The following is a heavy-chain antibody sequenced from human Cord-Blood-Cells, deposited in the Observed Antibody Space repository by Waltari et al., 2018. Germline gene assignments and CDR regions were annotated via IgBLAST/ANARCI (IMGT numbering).Heavy chain of an antibody. CDR1: GGSISSSSYY. Sequence: QLQLQESGPGLVKPSETLSLTCTVSGGSISSSSYYWGWIRQPPGKGLEWIGSIYYSGSTYYNPSLKSRVTISVDTSKNQFSLKLSSVTAADTAVYYCARHAGDGEYYYYYYMDVWGKGTTVTVSS. V-gene: IGHV4-39*01. J-gene: IGHJ6*03. D-gene: IGHD3-16*01. CDR3: ARHAGDGEYYYYYYMDV. CDR2: IYYSGST.